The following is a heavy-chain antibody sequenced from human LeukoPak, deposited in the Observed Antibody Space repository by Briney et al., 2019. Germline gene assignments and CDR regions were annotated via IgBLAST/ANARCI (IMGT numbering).Heavy chain of an antibody. Sequence: GGSLRLSCAASGFTFDDYAMHWVRQAPGKGLEWDSGISWNSGSIGYADSVKGRFTISRDNAKNSLYLQMNSLRAEDTALYYCAKDRGSSGWYTDYWGQGTLVTVSS. CDR1: GFTFDDYA. J-gene: IGHJ4*02. CDR2: ISWNSGSI. CDR3: AKDRGSSGWYTDY. D-gene: IGHD6-19*01. V-gene: IGHV3-9*01.